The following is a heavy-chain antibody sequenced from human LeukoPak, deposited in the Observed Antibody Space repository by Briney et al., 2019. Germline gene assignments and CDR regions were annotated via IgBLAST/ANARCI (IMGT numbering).Heavy chain of an antibody. CDR2: FYSSGKI. V-gene: IGHV4-59*01. J-gene: IGHJ1*01. CDR3: AGGPSPETFQY. CDR1: GGSFSSYY. Sequence: PSETLSLTCAVYGGSFSSYYWSWIRQPPGKGLEWVGYFYSSGKINYNPSLKSRVSISVDTSKSQFSLKLSSVTAADTAVYYCAGGPSPETFQYWGQGTLVTVSS.